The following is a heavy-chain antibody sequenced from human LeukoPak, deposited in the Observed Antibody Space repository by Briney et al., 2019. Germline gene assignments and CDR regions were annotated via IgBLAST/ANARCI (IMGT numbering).Heavy chain of an antibody. V-gene: IGHV3-7*01. CDR2: IKEDGSEK. Sequence: GGSLRLSCAASGFTFSTYWMSWVRQAPGKGLEWVSNIKEDGSEKYYGDSVKGRFTISRDNAKNSLYLQMNSLRTEDTAVYYCARDSSGYQWGQGTLVTVSS. CDR3: ARDSSGYQ. CDR1: GFTFSTYW. D-gene: IGHD3-22*01. J-gene: IGHJ4*02.